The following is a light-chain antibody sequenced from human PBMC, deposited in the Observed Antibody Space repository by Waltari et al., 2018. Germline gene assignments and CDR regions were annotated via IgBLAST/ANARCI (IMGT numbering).Light chain of an antibody. V-gene: IGKV3-15*01. CDR3: QQYNDWPPLT. CDR2: GAS. J-gene: IGKJ4*01. Sequence: EVVMTQSPATLSLSPGERATLPCRASQSVSRFLAWYQQKPGQAPRPLIYGASTRATGIPARFSGSGSGTEFTLTISSLQSEDFAVYYCQQYNDWPPLTFGGGTKVEIK. CDR1: QSVSRF.